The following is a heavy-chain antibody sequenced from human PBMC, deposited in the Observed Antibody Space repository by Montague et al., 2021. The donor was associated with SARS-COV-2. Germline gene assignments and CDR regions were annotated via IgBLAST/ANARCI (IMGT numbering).Heavy chain of an antibody. V-gene: IGHV4-39*01. D-gene: IGHD4-17*01. CDR3: AMRGGALDAFDI. CDR1: GGSIRTSSYH. Sequence: SETLSLTCTVSGGSIRTSSYHWGWIRQPPGKGLDWIGSIYYSGSTYYNPSLKSRVTISVDTSKNQFSLKLSSVTAADTAVYYCAMRGGALDAFDIWGQGTMVIVSS. CDR2: IYYSGST. J-gene: IGHJ3*02.